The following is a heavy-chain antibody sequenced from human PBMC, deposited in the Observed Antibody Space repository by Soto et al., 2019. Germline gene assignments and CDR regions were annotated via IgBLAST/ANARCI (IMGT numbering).Heavy chain of an antibody. CDR1: GGSFSGYY. CDR2: INHSGST. CDR3: ASSWIYQRYYFDY. D-gene: IGHD5-12*01. Sequence: ETLSLTCAVYGGSFSGYYWSWIRQPPGKGLEWIGEINHSGSTNYNPSLKSRVTISVDTSKNQFSLKLSSVTAADTAVYYCASSWIYQRYYFDYWGQGTLVTVSS. V-gene: IGHV4-34*01. J-gene: IGHJ4*02.